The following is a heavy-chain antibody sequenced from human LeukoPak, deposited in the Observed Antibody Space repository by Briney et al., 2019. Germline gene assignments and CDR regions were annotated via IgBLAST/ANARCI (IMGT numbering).Heavy chain of an antibody. CDR2: IRSKAYGGTT. CDR3: SYGDYGRDFDY. CDR1: GFTFSNYW. V-gene: IGHV3-49*04. Sequence: GGSLRLSCAASGFTFSNYWMSWVRQAPGKGLEWVGFIRSKAYGGTTEYAASVKGKFTISRDDSKSIAYLQMNSLKTEDTAVYYCSYGDYGRDFDYWGQGTLVTVSS. D-gene: IGHD4-17*01. J-gene: IGHJ4*02.